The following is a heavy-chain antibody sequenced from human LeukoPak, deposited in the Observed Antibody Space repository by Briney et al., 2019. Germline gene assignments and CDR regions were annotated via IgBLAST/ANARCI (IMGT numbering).Heavy chain of an antibody. CDR3: ARSRAHAFDI. V-gene: IGHV3-7*02. CDR2: IKEDGSDK. D-gene: IGHD1-26*01. J-gene: IGHJ3*02. CDR1: GFTFSSSW. Sequence: PGGSLRLSCAPSGFTFSSSWMSWVRQAPGIGLEWVANIKEDGSDKYYVDSVKGRFTISRDNAKNSLYLQMNSLRAEDTAVYYCARSRAHAFDIWGQGTMVTVS.